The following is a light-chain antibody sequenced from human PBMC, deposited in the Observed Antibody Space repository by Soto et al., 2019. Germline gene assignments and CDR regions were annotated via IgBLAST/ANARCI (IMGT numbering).Light chain of an antibody. CDR2: SNI. V-gene: IGLV1-40*01. CDR3: QSYDSSLSGSV. CDR1: SSNIGAGYD. J-gene: IGLJ3*02. Sequence: QSALTQPPSVSGAPGQRVTISCTGSSSNIGAGYDVHWYQQLPGTAPRLLIYSNINRPSGVPKRFSGFKSGTSASLAITGLQAEDEADYYCQSYDSSLSGSVFGGGTKLTVL.